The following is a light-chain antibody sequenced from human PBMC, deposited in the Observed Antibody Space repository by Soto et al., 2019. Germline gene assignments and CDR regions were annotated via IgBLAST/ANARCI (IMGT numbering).Light chain of an antibody. CDR3: QQTYTTPIT. V-gene: IGKV1-39*01. Sequence: DIQLTQSPSSLSASVGDRVTITCRVSQGISSYLNWYRQKPGQAPRLLIYGSSSSLSGVQPRFSGSGSGTDFTLTISSLQPEDFATYYCQQTYTTPITFGQGTRLDIK. CDR1: QGISSY. J-gene: IGKJ5*01. CDR2: GSS.